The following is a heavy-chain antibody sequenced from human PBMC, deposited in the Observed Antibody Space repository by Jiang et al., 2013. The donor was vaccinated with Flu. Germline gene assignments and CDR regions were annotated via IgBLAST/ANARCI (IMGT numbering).Heavy chain of an antibody. J-gene: IGHJ4*02. D-gene: IGHD2-2*01. CDR2: IIPILGIA. CDR3: ARSLGMGVVVPAAMHEDIVATIKLGY. Sequence: SGAEVKKPGSSVKVSCKASGGTFSSYAISWVRQAPGQGLEWMGRIIPILGIANYAQKFQGRVTITADKSTSTAYMELSSLRSEDTAVYYCARSLGMGVVVPAAMHEDIVATIKLGYWGQGTLVTVSS. CDR1: GGTFSSYA. V-gene: IGHV1-69*04.